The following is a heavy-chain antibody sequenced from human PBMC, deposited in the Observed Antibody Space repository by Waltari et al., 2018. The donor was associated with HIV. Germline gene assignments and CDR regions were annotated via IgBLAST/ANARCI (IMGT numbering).Heavy chain of an antibody. CDR2: IDLSDSYT. CDR3: ARHWSSGTYFDS. D-gene: IGHD3-10*01. Sequence: INWLRLMPGKGLEWMGRIDLSDSYTNYSPSFQGHVTISVDKSISTAYLQWSGLKASDTAVYYCARHWSSGTYFDSWGQGTLVTVSS. J-gene: IGHJ4*02. V-gene: IGHV5-10-1*01.